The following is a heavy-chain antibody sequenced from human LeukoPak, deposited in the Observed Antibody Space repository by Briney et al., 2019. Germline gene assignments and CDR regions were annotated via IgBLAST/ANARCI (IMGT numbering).Heavy chain of an antibody. J-gene: IGHJ5*02. D-gene: IGHD1-26*01. CDR1: GGSISSGAYY. CDR2: IYYSGST. CDR3: ARVISWELLRDWFDP. Sequence: AQTLSLTCTVSGGSISSGAYYWSWIRQPPGKGLEWTGYIYYSGSTYYNPALKSRVTISVDTSKNQFSLKLSSVTAADTAVYYCARVISWELLRDWFDPWGQGTLVTVSS. V-gene: IGHV4-30-4*08.